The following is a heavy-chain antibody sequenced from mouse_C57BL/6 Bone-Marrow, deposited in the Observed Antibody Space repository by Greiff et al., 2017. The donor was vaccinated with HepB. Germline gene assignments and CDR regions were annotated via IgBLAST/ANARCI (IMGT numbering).Heavy chain of an antibody. CDR1: GYTFTDYE. J-gene: IGHJ3*01. D-gene: IGHD1-1*01. Sequence: QVQLQQSGAELVRPGASVTLSCKASGYTFTDYEMHWVKQTPVHGLEWIGAIDPETGGTAYNQKFKGKAILTADKSYSTAYMELSSLTSEDSAVYYCTRLPFTTVVAPVAYWGQGTLVTVSA. CDR2: IDPETGGT. V-gene: IGHV1-15*01. CDR3: TRLPFTTVVAPVAY.